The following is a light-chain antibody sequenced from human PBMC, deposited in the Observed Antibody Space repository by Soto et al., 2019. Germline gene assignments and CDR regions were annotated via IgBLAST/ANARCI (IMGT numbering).Light chain of an antibody. V-gene: IGKV1D-12*01. CDR2: GAS. Sequence: DIQMTQSPSSVSAYVGDRVTITCRASQGITTWLAWYQHKPGKAPNLLIYGASSLQSGVPSRFSGSGSGTDFTLTISSLQPEDSATYYCQQANSFPLTFGGVTKVEIK. J-gene: IGKJ4*01. CDR3: QQANSFPLT. CDR1: QGITTW.